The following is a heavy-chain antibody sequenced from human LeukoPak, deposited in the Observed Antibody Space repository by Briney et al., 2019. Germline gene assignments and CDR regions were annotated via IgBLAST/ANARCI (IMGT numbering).Heavy chain of an antibody. J-gene: IGHJ4*02. CDR3: ARGGAQRVVGALFDY. D-gene: IGHD2-15*01. V-gene: IGHV4-59*01. CDR2: IYYSGST. CDR1: GGSISSYY. Sequence: SETLSLTCTVSGGSISSYYWSWIRQPPGKGLEGIGYIYYSGSTNYNPSLKSRVTISVDTSKNQFSLKLSSVTAADTAVYYCARGGAQRVVGALFDYWGQGTLVTVSS.